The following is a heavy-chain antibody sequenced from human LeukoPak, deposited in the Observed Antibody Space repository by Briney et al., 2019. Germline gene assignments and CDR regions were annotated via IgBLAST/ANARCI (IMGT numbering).Heavy chain of an antibody. V-gene: IGHV3-30*01. Sequence: GRSLRLSCAASGFTFSSYAMHWVRQAPGKGLEWVAVISYDGSNKYYADSVKGRFTISRDNSKNTLYLQMNSLRAEDTAVYYCARGGWAPPYCSSTSCYFFWFDPWGQGTLVTVSS. CDR2: ISYDGSNK. D-gene: IGHD2-2*01. CDR1: GFTFSSYA. CDR3: ARGGWAPPYCSSTSCYFFWFDP. J-gene: IGHJ5*02.